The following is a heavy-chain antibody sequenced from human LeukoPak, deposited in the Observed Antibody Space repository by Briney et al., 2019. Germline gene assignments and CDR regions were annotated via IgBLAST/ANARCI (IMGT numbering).Heavy chain of an antibody. D-gene: IGHD3-3*01. V-gene: IGHV3-48*01. CDR2: ISSSSSTI. Sequence: PGGSLRLSCAASGFTFSSYSMNWVRQAPGKGLEWVSYISSSSSTIYYADSVKGRFTISRDNAKNSLYLQMNSLRAEDTAVYYCARDTGRFWSGYSPYYFDYWGQGTLVTVSS. J-gene: IGHJ4*02. CDR3: ARDTGRFWSGYSPYYFDY. CDR1: GFTFSSYS.